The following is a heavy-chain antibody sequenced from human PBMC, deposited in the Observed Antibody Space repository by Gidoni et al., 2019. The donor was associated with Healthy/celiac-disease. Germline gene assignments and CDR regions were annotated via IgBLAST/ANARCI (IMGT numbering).Heavy chain of an antibody. CDR2: IWYDGSNK. CDR3: ARSIQDEPSYYYGSGRFDY. J-gene: IGHJ4*02. V-gene: IGHV3-33*01. D-gene: IGHD3-10*01. CDR1: GFTFSRSG. Sequence: QVQLVESGGGVVQPGRSLTLSCAASGFTFSRSGMHWVRQAPGKGLEWVAVIWYDGSNKYYADSVKGRFTISRDNSKNTLYLQMNSLRAEDTAVYYCARSIQDEPSYYYGSGRFDYWGQGTLVTVSS.